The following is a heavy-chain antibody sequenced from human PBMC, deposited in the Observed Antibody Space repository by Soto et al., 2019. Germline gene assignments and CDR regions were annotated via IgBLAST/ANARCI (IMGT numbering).Heavy chain of an antibody. CDR2: ISSSSSYI. D-gene: IGHD1-7*01. V-gene: IGHV3-21*01. CDR1: GFTLSGYS. J-gene: IGHJ2*01. Sequence: GGSLRLSCAASGFTLSGYSMNWVRQAPGKGLEWVSSISSSSSYIYYADSVEGRFTISRDNAKNSLYLQMNSSVTAADTAVYYCARLDNGTYGVWYFNLWGRGTLVTVSS. CDR3: ARLDNGTYGVWYFNL.